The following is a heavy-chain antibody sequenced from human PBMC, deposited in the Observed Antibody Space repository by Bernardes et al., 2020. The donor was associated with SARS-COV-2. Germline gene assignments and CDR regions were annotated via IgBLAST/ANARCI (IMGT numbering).Heavy chain of an antibody. CDR1: GFTFSSYA. Sequence: GGSLRLSCAASGFTFSSYAMNWVRQAPGKGLEWVSAISDSGKSTYYADSVKGRFTISRDNSKNTLYLQMNSVRAEDTAVYFCARDSDRSVGRGVEYFQHWGQGTLVTVSS. V-gene: IGHV3-23*01. D-gene: IGHD3-10*01. J-gene: IGHJ1*01. CDR2: ISDSGKST. CDR3: ARDSDRSVGRGVEYFQH.